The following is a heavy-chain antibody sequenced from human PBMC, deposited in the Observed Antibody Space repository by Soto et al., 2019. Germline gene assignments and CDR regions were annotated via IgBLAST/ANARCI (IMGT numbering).Heavy chain of an antibody. CDR1: GGSLSGYS. J-gene: IGHJ5*02. V-gene: IGHV4-34*01. CDR3: ANQEVGGSYVYTFDP. Sequence: PSETLSLTCAVYGGSLSGYSWSWIRQAPGRGLEWVGEINSSGGTNYNPSLESRVTISQDMSKNQFFLRLTSVTAADTAVYYCANQEVGGSYVYTFDPWGQGTLVTVSP. D-gene: IGHD1-26*01. CDR2: INSSGGT.